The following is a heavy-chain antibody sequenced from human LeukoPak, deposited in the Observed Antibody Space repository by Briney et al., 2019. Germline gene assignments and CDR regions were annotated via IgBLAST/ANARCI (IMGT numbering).Heavy chain of an antibody. CDR1: GGSSSIYS. D-gene: IGHD2-8*01. CDR2: IYDTGST. Sequence: SETQSLTCTVSGGSSSIYSWSWIRQPPGKGLEWIGYIYDTGSTNYNPSLKSRLTMSVDTSKNHFSLRLTSVTAADTAVYYCARRHCTDGVCPLDYWGQGTLVTVSS. J-gene: IGHJ4*02. CDR3: ARRHCTDGVCPLDY. V-gene: IGHV4-59*08.